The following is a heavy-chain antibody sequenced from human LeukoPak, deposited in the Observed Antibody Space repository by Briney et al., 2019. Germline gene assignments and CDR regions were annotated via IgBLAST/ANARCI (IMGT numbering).Heavy chain of an antibody. CDR2: IYYSGST. J-gene: IGHJ5*02. CDR1: GGSISSGGYS. Sequence: SETLSLTCTVSGGSISSGGYSWSWIRQHPGKGLEWIGYIYYSGSTYYNPSLKSRVTMSVDTSKNQFSLKLSSVTAADTAVYYCAREKKTNWFDPWGQGTLVTVSS. V-gene: IGHV4-31*03. CDR3: AREKKTNWFDP.